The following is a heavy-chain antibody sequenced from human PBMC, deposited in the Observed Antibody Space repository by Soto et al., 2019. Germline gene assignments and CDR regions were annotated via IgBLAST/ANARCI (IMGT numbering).Heavy chain of an antibody. CDR3: AREAGRLVPRKYNWFDP. Sequence: SETLSVTCTVSGGSIRSYYWSWIRQPPGKGLEWIGEINYSGSTNYNPSLKSRVTISVDTSKNQFSLKLSSVTAADTAVYYCAREAGRLVPRKYNWFDPWGPGTLVTVSS. CDR2: INYSGST. J-gene: IGHJ5*02. V-gene: IGHV4-59*12. CDR1: GGSIRSYY. D-gene: IGHD6-19*01.